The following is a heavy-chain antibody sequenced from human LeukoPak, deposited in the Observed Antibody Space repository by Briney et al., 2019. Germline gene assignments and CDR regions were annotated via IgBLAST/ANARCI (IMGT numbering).Heavy chain of an antibody. D-gene: IGHD3-22*01. V-gene: IGHV4-34*01. J-gene: IGHJ4*01. CDR1: GGSFSGYY. CDR2: INHSGST. CDR3: ARAYYDSSGYYVDY. Sequence: TSETLSLTCAVYGGSFSGYYWSWIRQPPGKGLEWIGEINHSGSTNYNPSLKSRVTISVDTSKNQFSLKLSSVTAADTAVYYCARAYYDSSGYYVDYWGQGTLVTVSS.